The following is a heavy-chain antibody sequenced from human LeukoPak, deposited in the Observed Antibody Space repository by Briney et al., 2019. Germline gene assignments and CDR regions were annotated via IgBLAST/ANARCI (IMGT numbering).Heavy chain of an antibody. Sequence: ASVKVSCKASGYTFTSYDINWVRQATGQGLEWMGWMNPNSGNTGYAQKFQGRITMTRNTSISTAYMELSSLRSEDTAVYYCAAPGSGSYSPFDYWGQGTLVTVSS. V-gene: IGHV1-8*01. D-gene: IGHD3-10*01. CDR3: AAPGSGSYSPFDY. CDR1: GYTFTSYD. J-gene: IGHJ4*02. CDR2: MNPNSGNT.